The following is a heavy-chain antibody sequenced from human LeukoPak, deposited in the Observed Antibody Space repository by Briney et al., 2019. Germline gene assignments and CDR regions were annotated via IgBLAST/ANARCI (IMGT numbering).Heavy chain of an antibody. D-gene: IGHD4-17*01. V-gene: IGHV4-59*01. J-gene: IGHJ1*01. CDR2: IYYSGGT. CDR3: ARMTTVTSQFQH. Sequence: PSETLSLTCTVSGGSISSYYWSWIRQPPGKGLEWIGYIYYSGGTNYNPSLKSRVTISVDTSKNQFSLKLSSVTAADTAVYYCARMTTVTSQFQHWGQGTLVTVSS. CDR1: GGSISSYY.